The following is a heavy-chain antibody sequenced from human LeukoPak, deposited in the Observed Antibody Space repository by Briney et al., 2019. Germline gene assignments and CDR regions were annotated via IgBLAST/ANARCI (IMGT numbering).Heavy chain of an antibody. J-gene: IGHJ4*02. D-gene: IGHD2-21*01. V-gene: IGHV4-34*01. CDR2: INHSGST. CDR3: ARGACGGDCYSPPFDY. Sequence: PSETLSLTCAVYGGSFSGYYWSWIRQPPGKGLEWIGEINHSGSTNYNPSLKSRVTISVDTSKNQFSLKLSSVTAADTAVYYCARGACGGDCYSPPFDYWGQGTLVTVSS. CDR1: GGSFSGYY.